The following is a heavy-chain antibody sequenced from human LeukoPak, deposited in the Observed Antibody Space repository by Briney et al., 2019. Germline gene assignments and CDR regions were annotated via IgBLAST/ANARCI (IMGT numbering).Heavy chain of an antibody. Sequence: ASVKVSCKASGYTFTGYYMHWVRQAPGQGLEWMGGIIPIFSTANYAQKFQGRVTITADESTSTAYMELSSLRSEDTAVYYCARGYYYDSSGCDYWGQGTLVTVSS. CDR3: ARGYYYDSSGCDY. D-gene: IGHD3-22*01. CDR2: IIPIFSTA. V-gene: IGHV1-69*13. CDR1: GYTFTGYY. J-gene: IGHJ4*02.